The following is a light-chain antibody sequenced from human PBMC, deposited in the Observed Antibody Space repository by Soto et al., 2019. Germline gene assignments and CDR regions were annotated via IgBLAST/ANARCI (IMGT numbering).Light chain of an antibody. CDR3: QQRSNWPLT. CDR1: QSVSGN. J-gene: IGKJ4*01. CDR2: GAS. Sequence: EVVMTQSPGTLSVSPGERASLSCRASQSVSGNLAWYQQKPGQAPRLLIYGASSRATGTPDRFSGSGSGTDFTLTIRRLEPEDFAVYYCQQRSNWPLTFGGGTKVDIK. V-gene: IGKV3D-20*02.